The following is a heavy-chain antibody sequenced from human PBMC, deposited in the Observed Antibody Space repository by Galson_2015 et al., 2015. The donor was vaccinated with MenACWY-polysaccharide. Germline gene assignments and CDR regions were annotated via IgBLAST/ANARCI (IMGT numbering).Heavy chain of an antibody. CDR1: GFTFGSFW. CDR3: ARDPLDSSGYTRGSVFDL. J-gene: IGHJ2*01. D-gene: IGHD3-22*01. Sequence: SLRLSCAASGFTFGSFWMSWVRQAPGKGLEWVAIIKQDGSEKYYVDSVKGRFSISRGNAKNSLYLQMNSLRSEDTAVYYCARDPLDSSGYTRGSVFDLWGRGTLVTVSS. V-gene: IGHV3-7*01. CDR2: IKQDGSEK.